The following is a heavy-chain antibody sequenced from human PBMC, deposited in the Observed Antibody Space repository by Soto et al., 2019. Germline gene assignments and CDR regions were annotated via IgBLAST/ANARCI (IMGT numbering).Heavy chain of an antibody. D-gene: IGHD6-13*01. CDR1: GYTFISYG. CDR2: ISPYTAHT. V-gene: IGHV1-18*01. Sequence: QIQLVQSGAEVKKPGASVKVSCKASGYTFISYGISWVRQAPGQGLEWMGWISPYTAHTNYAQKFQGRVTMTTDTSTRTADMELRTRRSDDSAVYYCARAGYNTSWYGSVRTGAHAIEIDYWGQGTLVTVSS. J-gene: IGHJ4*02. CDR3: ARAGYNTSWYGSVRTGAHAIEIDY.